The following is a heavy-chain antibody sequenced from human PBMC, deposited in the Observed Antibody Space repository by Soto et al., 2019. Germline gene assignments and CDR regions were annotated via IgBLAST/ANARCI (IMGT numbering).Heavy chain of an antibody. CDR3: AKVSGSWYSGFFDL. CDR1: GFPFDSHA. CDR2: LSDSGGST. Sequence: GGSLRLSCVASGFPFDSHAMTWVRQAPGKGLEWVSGLSDSGGSTYYADSVKGRFTISRDNSMNTLYLQMNTLRAEDTAVYYCAKVSGSWYSGFFDLWGQGTLVTVSS. V-gene: IGHV3-23*01. D-gene: IGHD6-13*01. J-gene: IGHJ4*02.